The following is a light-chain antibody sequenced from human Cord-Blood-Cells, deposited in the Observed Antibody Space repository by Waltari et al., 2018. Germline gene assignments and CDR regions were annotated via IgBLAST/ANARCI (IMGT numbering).Light chain of an antibody. V-gene: IGLV2-11*01. J-gene: IGLJ2*01. CDR2: DVS. CDR1: SSDVGGYNY. Sequence: QSALTLPRPVSGSPGQSVTISCTGTSSDVGGYNYVSWYQHHTSKAPNLMIYDVSKRPSGVPDRFSGSKSGNTASLTISGLQAEDEADYYCCSYAGSYTVFGGGTKLTVL. CDR3: CSYAGSYTV.